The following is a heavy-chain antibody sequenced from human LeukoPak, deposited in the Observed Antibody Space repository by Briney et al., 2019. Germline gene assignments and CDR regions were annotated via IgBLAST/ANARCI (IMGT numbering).Heavy chain of an antibody. CDR3: ARAPHSSSSVDY. V-gene: IGHV4-31*03. J-gene: IGHJ4*02. D-gene: IGHD6-6*01. CDR1: GGSISSGGYY. CDR2: IYYSGST. Sequence: SSQTLSLTCTVSGGSISSGGYYWSWIRQHPGKGLEWIGYIYYSGSTYYNPSLKSRVTISVDTSKNQFSLQLSSVTAADTAVYYCARAPHSSSSVDYWGQGTLVTVSS.